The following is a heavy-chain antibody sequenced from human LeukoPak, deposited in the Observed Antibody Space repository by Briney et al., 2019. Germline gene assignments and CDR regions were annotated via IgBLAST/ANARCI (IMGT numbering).Heavy chain of an antibody. Sequence: ASVKVSCKASGFMFTNFDINWVRQASGLGLEWMGWMDPNTGHTGYAQRFQGRVTLTRDTATSTAYMELRGLRSDDTAVYYCVRGWDYGDQRGNLDYWGQGTLITVSS. CDR3: VRGWDYGDQRGNLDY. CDR1: GFMFTNFD. V-gene: IGHV1-8*02. CDR2: MDPNTGHT. D-gene: IGHD4-17*01. J-gene: IGHJ4*02.